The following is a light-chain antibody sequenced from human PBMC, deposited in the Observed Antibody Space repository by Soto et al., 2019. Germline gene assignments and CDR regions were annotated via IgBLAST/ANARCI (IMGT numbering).Light chain of an antibody. CDR3: QQYGESPPT. Sequence: EIVLTQSPGALSLSPGERATLSCRASQSVRNTYLAWYQQKPGQAPRLPVSGASSRATGIPDRYSGSGSGTDFTLTINRLEPEDFAVYFCQQYGESPPTFGGGTKVEIK. J-gene: IGKJ4*01. V-gene: IGKV3-20*01. CDR2: GAS. CDR1: QSVRNTY.